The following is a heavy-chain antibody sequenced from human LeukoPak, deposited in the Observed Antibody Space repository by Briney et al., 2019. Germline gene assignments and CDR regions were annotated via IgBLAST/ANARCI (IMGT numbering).Heavy chain of an antibody. Sequence: GGSLRLSCAASGFTFSSYSMNWVRQAPGKGLEWVSSISSSSSYIYYADSVKGRFTISRDNSKNTLYLQMNSLRAEDTAVYYCAKDKGYSSSWYFDYWGQGTLVTVSS. CDR1: GFTFSSYS. J-gene: IGHJ4*02. V-gene: IGHV3-21*04. CDR2: ISSSSSYI. CDR3: AKDKGYSSSWYFDY. D-gene: IGHD6-13*01.